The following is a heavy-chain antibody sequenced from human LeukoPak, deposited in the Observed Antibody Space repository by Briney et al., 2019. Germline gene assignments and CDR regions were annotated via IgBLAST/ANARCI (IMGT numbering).Heavy chain of an antibody. J-gene: IGHJ4*02. V-gene: IGHV4-38-2*02. Sequence: SETLSLTCTVSGYSISSGFYWGWIRQPPGKGLEWIGSIYHSGSTHYNSSLKSRVTISVDTSKNQLSLKLSSVTAADTAVYYCARDFDYWGQGTLVTVSS. CDR3: ARDFDY. CDR1: GYSISSGFY. CDR2: IYHSGST.